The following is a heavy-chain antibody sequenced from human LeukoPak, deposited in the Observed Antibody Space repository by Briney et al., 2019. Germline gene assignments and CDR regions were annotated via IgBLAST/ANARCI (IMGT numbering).Heavy chain of an antibody. V-gene: IGHV5-51*01. Sequence: GESLKISCKGSGFSFTSYWIGWVRQMPGKGLEWMGIIYPGDSDTKYSPSFQGQVTISADKSINTAYLQWSSLKASDTAIYYCARLFSGGDSPYFDYWGQGTLVTVSS. D-gene: IGHD4-23*01. CDR1: GFSFTSYW. CDR2: IYPGDSDT. J-gene: IGHJ4*02. CDR3: ARLFSGGDSPYFDY.